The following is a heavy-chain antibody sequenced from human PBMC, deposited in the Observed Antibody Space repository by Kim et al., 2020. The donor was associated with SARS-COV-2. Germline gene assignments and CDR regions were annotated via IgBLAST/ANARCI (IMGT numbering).Heavy chain of an antibody. V-gene: IGHV3-30*18. CDR3: AKDPSVYEARPVAGTCYFDY. J-gene: IGHJ4*02. D-gene: IGHD6-19*01. CDR1: GFTFSSYG. CDR2: ISYDGSNK. Sequence: GGSLRLSCAASGFTFSSYGMHWVRQAPGKGLEWVAVISYDGSNKYYADSVKGRFTISRDNSKNTLYLQMNSLRAEDTAVYYCAKDPSVYEARPVAGTCYFDYWGQGTLVTVSS.